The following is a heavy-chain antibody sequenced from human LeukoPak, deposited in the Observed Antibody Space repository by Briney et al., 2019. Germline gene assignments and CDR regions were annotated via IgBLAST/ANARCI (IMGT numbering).Heavy chain of an antibody. D-gene: IGHD6-6*01. CDR3: ARGPPESIAARLMADNWFDP. J-gene: IGHJ5*02. CDR1: GGSISSSSYY. CDR2: IYYSGST. Sequence: SETLSLTCTVSGGSISSSSYYWGWIRQPPGKGLEWIGSIYYSGSTYYNPSLKSRVTISVDTSKNQFSLKLSSVTAADTAVYYCARGPPESIAARLMADNWFDPWGQGTLVTVSS. V-gene: IGHV4-39*07.